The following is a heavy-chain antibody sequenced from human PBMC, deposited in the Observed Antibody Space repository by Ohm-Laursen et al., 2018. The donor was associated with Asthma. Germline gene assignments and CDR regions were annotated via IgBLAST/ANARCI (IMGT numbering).Heavy chain of an antibody. D-gene: IGHD3-3*01. CDR2: ISYDGSNK. J-gene: IGHJ4*02. CDR1: GFTFSSYA. CDR3: ARDLVVSHDFWSGYPDY. V-gene: IGHV3-30-3*01. Sequence: SSLRLSCAATGFTFSSYAMHWVRQAPGKGLEWVAVISYDGSNKYYADSVKGRFTISRDNSKNTLYLQMNSLRAEDTAVYYCARDLVVSHDFWSGYPDYWGQGTLVTVSS.